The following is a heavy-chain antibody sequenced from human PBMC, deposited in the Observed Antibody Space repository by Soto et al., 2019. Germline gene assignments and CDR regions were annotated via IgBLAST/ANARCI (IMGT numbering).Heavy chain of an antibody. CDR1: GGSISSYY. Sequence: SETLSLTCTVSGGSISSYYWSWIRQPPGKGLERIGYIYYSGSTNYNPSLKSRVTISVDTSKNQFSLKLSSVTAADTAVYYCARGVEWGLPHFDYWGRGTLVTVSS. D-gene: IGHD1-26*01. V-gene: IGHV4-59*01. CDR2: IYYSGST. J-gene: IGHJ4*01. CDR3: ARGVEWGLPHFDY.